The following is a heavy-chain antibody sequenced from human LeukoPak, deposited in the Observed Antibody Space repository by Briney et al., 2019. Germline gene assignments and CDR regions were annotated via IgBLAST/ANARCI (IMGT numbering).Heavy chain of an antibody. CDR1: GFNSGNYW. Sequence: GGSLRLSCAASGFNSGNYWMSWVRQAPGQRLEWLANIKQDGIETYYLDSVRGRFTISRDSARNSVYLQMNSLRADETAVYFCARFIASPGPDVFDIWGQGTLVTVSS. V-gene: IGHV3-7*01. CDR3: ARFIASPGPDVFDI. CDR2: IKQDGIET. D-gene: IGHD6-13*01. J-gene: IGHJ3*02.